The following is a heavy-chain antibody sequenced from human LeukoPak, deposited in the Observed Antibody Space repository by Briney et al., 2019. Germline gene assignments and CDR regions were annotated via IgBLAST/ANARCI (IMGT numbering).Heavy chain of an antibody. Sequence: GASVKVSCKASGGTFSRFAISWVRQAPGQGLEWMGRIIPILGIANYAQKFQGRVSITADKSTSTAYMALSSLRSDDTAVYYCASSASGYDPYSFDYWGQGTLVTVSS. CDR3: ASSASGYDPYSFDY. CDR1: GGTFSRFA. J-gene: IGHJ4*02. CDR2: IIPILGIA. D-gene: IGHD5-12*01. V-gene: IGHV1-69*04.